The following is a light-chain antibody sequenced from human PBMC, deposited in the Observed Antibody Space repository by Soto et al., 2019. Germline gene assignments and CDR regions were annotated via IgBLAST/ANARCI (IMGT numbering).Light chain of an antibody. CDR2: GAS. CDR1: QSVGSD. V-gene: IGKV3-15*01. CDR3: QQYNNWPPIT. J-gene: IGKJ5*01. Sequence: IVMTHSPATLSVSPWSRSTLYFSASQSVGSDLVWYRQKPGQAPRLLIYGASTRATGIPARFSGSGSGTEFTLTISSLQSEDFAVYYCQQYNNWPPITFGQGTRLEIK.